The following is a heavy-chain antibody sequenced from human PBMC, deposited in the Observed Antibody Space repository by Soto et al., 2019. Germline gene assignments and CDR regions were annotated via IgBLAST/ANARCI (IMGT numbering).Heavy chain of an antibody. J-gene: IGHJ4*02. Sequence: EVQLVESGGGLIQPGGSLRLSCATSGFAVSSSYMSWVRQTPEKGLEWVSIIYSGGSTYYADSVEGRFTISRDNSMNTVYLHINSLRAEDTAVYYCARAHNWNDAYFDYWGQGTLVTFSS. CDR1: GFAVSSSY. CDR3: ARAHNWNDAYFDY. V-gene: IGHV3-53*01. CDR2: IYSGGST. D-gene: IGHD1-1*01.